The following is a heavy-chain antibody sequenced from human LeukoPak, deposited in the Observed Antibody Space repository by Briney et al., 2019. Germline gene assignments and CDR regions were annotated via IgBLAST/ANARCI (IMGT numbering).Heavy chain of an antibody. Sequence: GGSLRLSCAASGFTFSTYSMNWVRQAPGKGLEWVAFIRYDARNTFYSDSVKGRLTISRDNSQNMVYLQMNSLSLEDTGVYYCAKDRALGYESSGLPHFWGQGILVTVSS. D-gene: IGHD3-22*01. V-gene: IGHV3-30*02. CDR1: GFTFSTYS. CDR2: IRYDARNT. J-gene: IGHJ4*02. CDR3: AKDRALGYESSGLPHF.